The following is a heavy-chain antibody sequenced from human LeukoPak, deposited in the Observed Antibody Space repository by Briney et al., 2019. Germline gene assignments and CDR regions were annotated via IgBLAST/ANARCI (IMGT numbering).Heavy chain of an antibody. CDR1: GFTFSSYS. CDR2: ISSSSSYI. V-gene: IGHV3-21*01. D-gene: IGHD6-13*01. J-gene: IGHJ4*02. CDR3: AKDKTLGYRKLDY. Sequence: GGSLRLSCAASGFTFSSYSMNWVRQAPGKGLEWVSSISSSSSYIYYADSVKGRFTISRDNAKNSLYLQMNSLRAEGTAVYYCAKDKTLGYRKLDYWGQGTLVTVSS.